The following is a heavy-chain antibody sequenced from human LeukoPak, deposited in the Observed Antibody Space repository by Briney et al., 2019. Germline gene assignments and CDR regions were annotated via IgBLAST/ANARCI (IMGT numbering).Heavy chain of an antibody. Sequence: PGGSLRLSCAASGFTFSSYGMSWVRQAPGKGLEWVSAISGSGGSTYYADSVKGRFTISRDNSKNTLYLQMNSLRAEDTAVYYCAKALRGCSSTSCYPIDYWGQGTLVTVSS. D-gene: IGHD2-2*01. CDR2: ISGSGGST. CDR3: AKALRGCSSTSCYPIDY. V-gene: IGHV3-23*01. CDR1: GFTFSSYG. J-gene: IGHJ4*02.